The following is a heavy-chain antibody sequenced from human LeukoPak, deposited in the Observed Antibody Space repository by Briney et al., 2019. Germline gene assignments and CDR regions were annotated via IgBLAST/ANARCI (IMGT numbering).Heavy chain of an antibody. Sequence: SQTLSLTCTVSGGSISSGSYYWSWIRQPAGKGLEWIGRIYTSGSTNCNPSLKSRVTISVDTSKNQFSLKLSSVTAADTAVYYCARELGYCSSTSCLYYYYYMDVWGKGTTVTVSS. J-gene: IGHJ6*03. CDR3: ARELGYCSSTSCLYYYYYMDV. CDR2: IYTSGST. CDR1: GGSISSGSYY. D-gene: IGHD2-2*01. V-gene: IGHV4-61*02.